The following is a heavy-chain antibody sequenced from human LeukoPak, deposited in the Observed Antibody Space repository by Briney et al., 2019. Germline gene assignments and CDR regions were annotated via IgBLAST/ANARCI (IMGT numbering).Heavy chain of an antibody. J-gene: IGHJ6*02. Sequence: ASVKVSCKVSGDSLTDLSMHWVRQAPGKGLEWMGGSDLEDVETVYAQKFEDRLTVTEDTSTGTAYMELRSLTSEDTALYYSATGASTAMRGLDVWGQGTTVTVSS. CDR3: ATGASTAMRGLDV. CDR2: SDLEDVET. CDR1: GDSLTDLS. D-gene: IGHD2-2*01. V-gene: IGHV1-24*01.